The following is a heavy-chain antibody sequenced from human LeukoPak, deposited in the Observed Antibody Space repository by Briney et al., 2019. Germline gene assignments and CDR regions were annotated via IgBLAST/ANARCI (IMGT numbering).Heavy chain of an antibody. Sequence: SETLSLTCTVSGGSISSYYWSWIRQPPGKGLEWIGYISYSGTTNYNPSLKSRVTISVAPSKNQFSLKLRSVTAPDTAVYYCARSGYCSGGSCWIDSWGQGTLVTVSS. CDR2: ISYSGTT. V-gene: IGHV4-59*01. CDR1: GGSISSYY. J-gene: IGHJ4*02. D-gene: IGHD2-15*01. CDR3: ARSGYCSGGSCWIDS.